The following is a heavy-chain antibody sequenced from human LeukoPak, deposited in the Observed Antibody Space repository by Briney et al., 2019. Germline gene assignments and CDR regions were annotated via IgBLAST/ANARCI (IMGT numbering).Heavy chain of an antibody. D-gene: IGHD1-7*01. J-gene: IGHJ4*02. Sequence: ASVKVSCKASRYTFTDYYMHWVRQAPGQGLEWMGWINPNSGGTNYAQKFQGRVTMTRDTSISTAHMELSRLRSDDTAVYYCARDNITGPTGCDYWGQGTLVTVSS. CDR1: RYTFTDYY. V-gene: IGHV1-2*02. CDR3: ARDNITGPTGCDY. CDR2: INPNSGGT.